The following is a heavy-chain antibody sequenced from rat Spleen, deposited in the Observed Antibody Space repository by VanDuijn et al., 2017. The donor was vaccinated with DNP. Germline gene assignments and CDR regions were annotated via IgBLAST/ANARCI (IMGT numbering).Heavy chain of an antibody. D-gene: IGHD1-2*01. Sequence: EVQLVESGGGLVQPGRSLKLSCAASGFTFSAYYMAWVRQAPAKGLEWVAYIGSPAYAPYYTDSVKGRFAISRDNAKSTLYLQMNSLRSEDMATSYCVRHEDSSSHIYGFAYWGQGTLVTVSS. CDR1: GFTFSAYY. CDR2: IGSPAYAP. J-gene: IGHJ3*01. CDR3: VRHEDSSSHIYGFAY. V-gene: IGHV5-25*01.